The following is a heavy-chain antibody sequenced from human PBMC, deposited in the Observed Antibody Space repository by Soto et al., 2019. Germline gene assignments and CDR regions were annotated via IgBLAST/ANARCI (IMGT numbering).Heavy chain of an antibody. V-gene: IGHV4-38-2*01. J-gene: IGHJ5*02. CDR1: GYSISSGYY. D-gene: IGHD3-22*01. Sequence: SEPLSLTCAVSGYSISSGYYWGWIRQPPGKGLEWIGSIYHSGSTYYNPSLKSRVTISVDTSKNQFSLKLSSVTAADTAVYYCGQTQGSSGPQNNYWFEPWGQGTLVTVSS. CDR2: IYHSGST. CDR3: GQTQGSSGPQNNYWFEP.